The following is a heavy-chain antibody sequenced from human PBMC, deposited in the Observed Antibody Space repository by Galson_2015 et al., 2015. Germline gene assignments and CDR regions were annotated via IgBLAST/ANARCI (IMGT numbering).Heavy chain of an antibody. CDR1: GFTFSSYA. V-gene: IGHV3-23*01. CDR2: ISGSGGST. J-gene: IGHJ2*01. D-gene: IGHD5-12*01. CDR3: AKDKGSGYGPIWYFDL. Sequence: SLRLSCAASGFTFSSYAMSWVRQAPGKGLEWVSAISGSGGSTYYADSVKGRFTISRDNSKNTLYLRMNSLRAEDTAVYYCAKDKGSGYGPIWYFDLWGRGTLVTVSS.